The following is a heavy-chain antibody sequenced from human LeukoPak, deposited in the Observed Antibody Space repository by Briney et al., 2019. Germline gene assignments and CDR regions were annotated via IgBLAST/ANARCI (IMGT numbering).Heavy chain of an antibody. Sequence: GSLRLSCAASGFTFSSYGMHWVRQAPGKGLEWVAVISYDGSNKYYADSVKGRFTISRDNSKNTLYLQMNSLRAEDTAVYYCAKEKTYYDFWSGYQPGYWGQGTLVTVSS. CDR3: AKEKTYYDFWSGYQPGY. V-gene: IGHV3-30*18. D-gene: IGHD3-3*01. CDR1: GFTFSSYG. CDR2: ISYDGSNK. J-gene: IGHJ4*02.